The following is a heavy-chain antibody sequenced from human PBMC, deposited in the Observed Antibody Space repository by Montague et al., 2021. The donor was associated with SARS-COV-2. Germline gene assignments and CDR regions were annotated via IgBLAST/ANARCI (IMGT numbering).Heavy chain of an antibody. D-gene: IGHD1-26*01. V-gene: IGHV4-61*05. CDR2: ISHSGGT. Sequence: SETLSLTCTVSGGSISTSPYFWGWIRQPPGKGLEWIGEISHSGGTNYNPSLKSRVTISVDKSKNQFSLNLNSVTAADTAVYYCARLSSDIGGYFWSDPWGQGTLVSVSS. CDR1: GGSISTSPYF. CDR3: ARLSSDIGGYFWSDP. J-gene: IGHJ5*02.